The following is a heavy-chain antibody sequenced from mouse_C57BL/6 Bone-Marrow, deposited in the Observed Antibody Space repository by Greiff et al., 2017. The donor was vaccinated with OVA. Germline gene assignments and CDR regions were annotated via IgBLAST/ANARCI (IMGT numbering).Heavy chain of an antibody. D-gene: IGHD1-1*01. CDR3: ARNYGSSYAFDY. J-gene: IGHJ2*01. V-gene: IGHV5-17*01. CDR1: GFTFSDYG. CDR2: ISSGSSTI. Sequence: EVHLVESGGGLVKPGGSLKLSCAASGFTFSDYGMHWVRQAPEKGLEWVAYISSGSSTIYYADTVKGLFTISRDNAKNTLFLQMTSLRSEDTAMYYCARNYGSSYAFDYWGQGTTLTVSS.